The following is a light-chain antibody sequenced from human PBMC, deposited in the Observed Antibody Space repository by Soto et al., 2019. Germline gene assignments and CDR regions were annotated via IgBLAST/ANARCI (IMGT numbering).Light chain of an antibody. CDR2: SND. J-gene: IGLJ3*02. CDR3: AVWDDSLNGWV. V-gene: IGLV1-44*01. Sequence: QAVVXQPXSASGTPGQXVTIXCSGSSSNIGTNAVNWCQQLPGTAPRLLIYSNDQRPPGVPDRFSGSKSGTSASLGISGLQXXXXXXXXCAVWDDSLNGWVFGGGTKLTVL. CDR1: SSNIGTNA.